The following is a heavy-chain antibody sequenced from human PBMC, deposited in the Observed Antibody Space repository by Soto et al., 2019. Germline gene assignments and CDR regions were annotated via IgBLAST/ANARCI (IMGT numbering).Heavy chain of an antibody. CDR1: GYTFTSYD. J-gene: IGHJ4*02. CDR3: ARVHYYDSSGPPYYFDY. CDR2: MNPNRGNT. D-gene: IGHD3-22*01. V-gene: IGHV1-8*01. Sequence: ASVKVSCKAAGYTFTSYDINWVRQATGQGLEWMGWMNPNRGNTGYAQKFQGRVTMTRNTSISTAYMELSSLRSEATAVYYCARVHYYDSSGPPYYFDYWGQGTLVTVSS.